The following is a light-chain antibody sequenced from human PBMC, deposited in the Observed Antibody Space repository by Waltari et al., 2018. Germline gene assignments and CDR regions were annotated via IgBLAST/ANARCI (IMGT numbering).Light chain of an antibody. CDR1: SNDIGDYNY. CDR3: TSFSTISTSL. Sequence: QSALTQPASVSGSPGQSITISCTGTSNDIGDYNYVSWYQHQSGKAPKLMIYDVTERPSGFSNRFSGSKSGTTASLTISVLQADDEADYYCTSFSTISTSLFGGGTKVTVL. V-gene: IGLV2-14*03. J-gene: IGLJ3*02. CDR2: DVT.